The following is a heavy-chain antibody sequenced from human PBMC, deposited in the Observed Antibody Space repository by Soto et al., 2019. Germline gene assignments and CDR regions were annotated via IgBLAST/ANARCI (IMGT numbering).Heavy chain of an antibody. Sequence: QVQLVQSGAEVKKPGASVKVSCKASGYTFTGYYMHWVRQAPGQGLEWMGWINANSGGTNYAQKFQGWVTMTRDTSISTAYMELSRLRSDDTAVYYCARGRRLRGYYYYGMDVWGQGTTVTVSS. CDR2: INANSGGT. CDR3: ARGRRLRGYYYYGMDV. D-gene: IGHD4-17*01. CDR1: GYTFTGYY. V-gene: IGHV1-2*04. J-gene: IGHJ6*02.